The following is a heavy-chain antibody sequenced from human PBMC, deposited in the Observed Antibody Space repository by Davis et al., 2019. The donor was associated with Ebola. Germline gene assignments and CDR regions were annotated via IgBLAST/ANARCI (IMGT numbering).Heavy chain of an antibody. J-gene: IGHJ4*02. D-gene: IGHD2-2*02. CDR2: INPSGGST. Sequence: ASVKVSCKASRYTFTSYYMHWVRQAPGQGLEWMGIINPSGGSTSYAQKFQGRVTMTRDTSTSTAYMELRSLRSDDTAVYYCARGRGFVVVPAAIGEGYSGYEYFDYWGQGTLVTVSS. CDR1: RYTFTSYY. V-gene: IGHV1-46*01. CDR3: ARGRGFVVVPAAIGEGYSGYEYFDY.